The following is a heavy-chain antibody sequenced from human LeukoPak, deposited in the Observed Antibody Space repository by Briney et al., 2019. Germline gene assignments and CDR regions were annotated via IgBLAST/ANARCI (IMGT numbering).Heavy chain of an antibody. CDR2: IYYSGST. V-gene: IGHV4-61*01. J-gene: IGHJ3*02. CDR1: GGSVSSGSYY. CDR3: ARGGGSYYWGAFYI. D-gene: IGHD1-26*01. Sequence: PSEPLSLTCTVSGGSVSSGSYYWSWIRQPPGKGLQWFGYIYYSGSTNYNPSLKSRVTISVDTSKNQFSLKLSSVTAADTAVYYCARGGGSYYWGAFYIWGQKTMVTVSS.